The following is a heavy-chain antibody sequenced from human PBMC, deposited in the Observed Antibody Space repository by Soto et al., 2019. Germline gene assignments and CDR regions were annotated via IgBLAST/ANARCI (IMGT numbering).Heavy chain of an antibody. CDR3: ARDEGITIFGVVMYYFDY. D-gene: IGHD3-3*01. CDR2: ISAYNGNT. V-gene: IGHV1-18*01. J-gene: IGHJ4*02. CDR1: GYTFTSYG. Sequence: GASVKVSCKASGYTFTSYGISWVRQAPGQGLEWMGWISAYNGNTNYAQKLQGRVTMTTDTSTSTAYMELRSLRSDDTAVYYCARDEGITIFGVVMYYFDYWGQGTLVTVSS.